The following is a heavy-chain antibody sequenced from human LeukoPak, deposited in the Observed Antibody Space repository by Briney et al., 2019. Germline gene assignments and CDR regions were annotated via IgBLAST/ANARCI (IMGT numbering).Heavy chain of an antibody. J-gene: IGHJ4*02. D-gene: IGHD1-26*01. CDR1: GASISSYY. CDR2: IYYSGST. CDR3: ARLALQEVGATQTYYLDY. Sequence: SETLSLTCSVSGASISSYYWSWIRQPPGKGLEWIGYIYYSGSTNYNPSLKSRVTISVDTSKNQFSLKLSSVTAADTAVYYCARLALQEVGATQTYYLDYWGQGTLVTVSS. V-gene: IGHV4-59*01.